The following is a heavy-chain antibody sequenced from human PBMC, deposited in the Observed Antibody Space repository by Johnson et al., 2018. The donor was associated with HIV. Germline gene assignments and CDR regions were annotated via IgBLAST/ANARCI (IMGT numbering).Heavy chain of an antibody. V-gene: IGHV3-11*04. J-gene: IGHJ3*02. D-gene: IGHD6-19*01. CDR2: ISSSDSSI. CDR3: ARVGSSGWLGRAFDI. Sequence: QMQLVESGGGLVQPGGSLRLSCVASGFTFKDHYMSWIRQAPGKGLEWVSYISSSDSSIYYADSVKGRFTISRDNAKNSLYLQMNSLRAEDTAVYYCARVGSSGWLGRAFDIWGQGTMVTVSS. CDR1: GFTFKDHY.